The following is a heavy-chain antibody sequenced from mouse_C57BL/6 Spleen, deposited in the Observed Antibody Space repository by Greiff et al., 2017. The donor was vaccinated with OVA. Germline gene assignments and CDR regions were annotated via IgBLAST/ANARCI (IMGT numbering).Heavy chain of an antibody. CDR3: APAYYSNYLDY. D-gene: IGHD2-5*01. CDR2: IHPNSGST. Sequence: QVQLKESGAELVKPGASVKLSCKASGYTFTSYWMHWVKQRPGQGLEWIGMIHPNSGSTNYNEKFKSKATLTVDKSSSTAYMQLSSLTSEDSAVYYCAPAYYSNYLDYWGQGTTLTVSS. V-gene: IGHV1-64*01. CDR1: GYTFTSYW. J-gene: IGHJ2*01.